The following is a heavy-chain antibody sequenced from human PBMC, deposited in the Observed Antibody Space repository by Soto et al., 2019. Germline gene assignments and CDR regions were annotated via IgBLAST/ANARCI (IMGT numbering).Heavy chain of an antibody. V-gene: IGHV3-74*01. J-gene: IGHJ6*02. CDR2: IISGVSRV. CDR1: GFXFSHDC. CDR3: ARERTSKGGLDV. Sequence: LSCAASGFXFSHDCMNWVRQGQGKGLECIARIISGVSRVTYADSVEVRFTITIDNANNMLFLEMHSLTVEDTAVYYCARERTSKGGLDVWGQGNTLTVS.